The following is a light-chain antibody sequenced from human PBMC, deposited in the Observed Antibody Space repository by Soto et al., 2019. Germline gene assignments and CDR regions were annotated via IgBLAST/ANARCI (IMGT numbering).Light chain of an antibody. Sequence: QSALTQRASVSGSPGQSITLSCIGTINDIGGYNYVSWYRQYPGKAPKLMIYELTNRAAGVSDRFSGSRSGNTASLTISALQADDEADYYCSSYTTSGTVVFGAGTKLTVL. V-gene: IGLV2-14*01. CDR1: INDIGGYNY. CDR3: SSYTTSGTVV. J-gene: IGLJ3*02. CDR2: ELT.